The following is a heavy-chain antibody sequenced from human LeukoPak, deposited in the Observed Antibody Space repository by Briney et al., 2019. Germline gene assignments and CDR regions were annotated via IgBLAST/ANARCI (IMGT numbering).Heavy chain of an antibody. CDR1: GYSISSGYY. CDR2: IYHSGST. J-gene: IGHJ4*02. V-gene: IGHV4-38-2*01. Sequence: PSETLSLTCAVSGYSISSGYYWGWIRQPPGKGLEWIGNIYHSGSTYYNPSLKSRVTISVDTSKNQFSLKLSSVTAADTAVYYCARHVGLPAAIPYYFDYWGQGTLVTVSS. D-gene: IGHD2-2*01. CDR3: ARHVGLPAAIPYYFDY.